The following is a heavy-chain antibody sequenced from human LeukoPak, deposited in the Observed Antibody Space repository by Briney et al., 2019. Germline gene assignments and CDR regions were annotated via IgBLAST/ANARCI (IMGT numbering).Heavy chain of an antibody. D-gene: IGHD2-15*01. CDR2: IYYSGST. J-gene: IGHJ6*03. V-gene: IGHV4-39*01. Sequence: ASETLSLTCTVSGGSVSSRSYYWGWIRQPPGKGLEWIGIIYYSGSTYSNPSLRSRVTISVDTSKNHFSLKLSSVTAADTAVYYCASFYCSGGSCYQYYYYYYMDVWGKGTTVTVSS. CDR1: GGSVSSRSYY. CDR3: ASFYCSGGSCYQYYYYYYMDV.